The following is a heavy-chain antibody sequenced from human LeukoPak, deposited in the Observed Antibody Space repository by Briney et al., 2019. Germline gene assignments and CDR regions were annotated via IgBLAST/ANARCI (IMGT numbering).Heavy chain of an antibody. Sequence: PSETLSLTCTVSGGSISSYYWSWIRQPARKGLEWIGRIYTSGSTNYNPSLKSRVTMSVDTSKNQFSLKLSSVTAADTAVYYCARGVVVTAHFHDAFDIWGQGTMVTVSS. D-gene: IGHD2-15*01. V-gene: IGHV4-4*07. CDR1: GGSISSYY. CDR2: IYTSGST. J-gene: IGHJ3*02. CDR3: ARGVVVTAHFHDAFDI.